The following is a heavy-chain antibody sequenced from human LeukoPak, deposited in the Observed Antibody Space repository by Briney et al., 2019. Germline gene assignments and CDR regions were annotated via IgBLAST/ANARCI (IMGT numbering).Heavy chain of an antibody. CDR2: IDYGSGGS. Sequence: PGGSLRLSCAASGFTFSSYAMGWVRQAPGKGLEWVSLIDYGSGGSHDADSVKGRFTISRDNSKNTLYLQMNSLRAEDTAIYYCAKDAARILHNWFDPWGQGTLVTVSS. J-gene: IGHJ5*02. CDR1: GFTFSSYA. D-gene: IGHD2-15*01. CDR3: AKDAARILHNWFDP. V-gene: IGHV3-23*01.